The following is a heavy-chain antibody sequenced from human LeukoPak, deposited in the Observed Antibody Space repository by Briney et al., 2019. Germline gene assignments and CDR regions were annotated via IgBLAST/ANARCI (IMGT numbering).Heavy chain of an antibody. Sequence: SETLSLTCTVSGGSISSYYWSWIRQPPGKGLEWIGYIYYSGSTNYNPSLKSRVTISVDTSKNQFSLKLSSVTAADTAVYYCARHAYYYDRSGSYEAFDIWGQGTMVTVSS. J-gene: IGHJ3*02. CDR2: IYYSGST. CDR1: GGSISSYY. V-gene: IGHV4-59*08. CDR3: ARHAYYYDRSGSYEAFDI. D-gene: IGHD3-22*01.